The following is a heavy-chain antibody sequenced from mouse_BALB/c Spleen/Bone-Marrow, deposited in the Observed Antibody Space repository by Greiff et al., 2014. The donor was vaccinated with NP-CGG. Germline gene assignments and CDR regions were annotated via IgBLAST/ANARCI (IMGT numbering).Heavy chain of an antibody. D-gene: IGHD2-1*01. CDR1: GYTFTSYW. V-gene: IGHV1S81*02. J-gene: IGHJ2*01. Sequence: VQLQQSGAELVKPGASVKLSCKASGYTFTSYWMHWVKQRPGQGLEWIGEINPSNGRTNNNEKFKSKATLTVDKSSSTAYMQLSSLTSEDSAVYYCARCYYGNYFDYWGRGTTLTVSS. CDR3: ARCYYGNYFDY. CDR2: INPSNGRT.